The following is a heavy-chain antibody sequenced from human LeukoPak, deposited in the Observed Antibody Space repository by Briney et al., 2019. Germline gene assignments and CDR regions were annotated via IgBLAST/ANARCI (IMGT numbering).Heavy chain of an antibody. Sequence: GGSLRLSWVAWGLTFSTYAMRWVRQARGGGGEWVSVISGGGYTTYYADSTKGRFSITSDISKSTLNLRKDSLRAEDTAVYYCATAEVGTAYFDSWGQGILVTVSS. V-gene: IGHV3-23*01. J-gene: IGHJ4*02. CDR2: ISGGGYTT. D-gene: IGHD1-7*01. CDR3: ATAEVGTAYFDS. CDR1: GLTFSTYA.